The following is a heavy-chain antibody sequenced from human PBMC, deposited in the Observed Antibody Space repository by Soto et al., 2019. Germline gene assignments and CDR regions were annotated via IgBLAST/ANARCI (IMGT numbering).Heavy chain of an antibody. CDR2: ISGSGGST. Sequence: GGSLRLSCAASGFTFSIYSMHWVRQAPGKGLEWVSLISGSGGSTHYADSVEGRFTISRDNFKNTLYLEMDSLRAEDTAVYYCAKVVKYDVLNGSYTGTDYHGMDVWGQGTTVTVSS. CDR1: GFTFSIYS. J-gene: IGHJ6*02. D-gene: IGHD3-9*01. CDR3: AKVVKYDVLNGSYTGTDYHGMDV. V-gene: IGHV3-23*01.